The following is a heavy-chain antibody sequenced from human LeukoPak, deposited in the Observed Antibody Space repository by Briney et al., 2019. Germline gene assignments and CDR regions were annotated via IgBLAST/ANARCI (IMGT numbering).Heavy chain of an antibody. CDR1: GFTFSSYG. CDR2: ISGSGGST. J-gene: IGHJ4*02. Sequence: GGSLRLSCAASGFTFSSYGMSWVRQAPGKGLEWVSAISGSGGSTYYADSVKGRFTISRDNSKNTLYLQMNSLRAEDTAVYYCAKVLILNYYDSSGYDYWGQGTLVTVSS. D-gene: IGHD3-22*01. CDR3: AKVLILNYYDSSGYDY. V-gene: IGHV3-23*01.